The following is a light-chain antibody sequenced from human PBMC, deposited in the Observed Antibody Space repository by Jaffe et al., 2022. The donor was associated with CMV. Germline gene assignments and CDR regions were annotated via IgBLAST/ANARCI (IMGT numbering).Light chain of an antibody. CDR2: NVF. V-gene: IGKV3-20*01. CDR1: QSVSSGY. CDR3: QQYGNSPPWT. J-gene: IGKJ1*01. Sequence: EIVLTQSPGTLSSSPGERATLSCRASQSVSSGYLAWYQQKPGQAPRLLMYNVFSRATGIPDRFSGSGSGTDFTLTISRLEPEDFAVYYCQQYGNSPPWTFGQGTKVEIK.